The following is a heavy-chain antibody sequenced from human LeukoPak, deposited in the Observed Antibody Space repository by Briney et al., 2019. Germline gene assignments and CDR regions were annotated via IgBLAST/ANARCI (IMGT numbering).Heavy chain of an antibody. Sequence: SETLSLTCTVSGGSISSHYWSWIRQPPGKGLEDIGYIYYSGRTNYTPSHKSRVTISVDTSKNQFSLKLTSVTAADTAVYYCARGRDYGDYPGPFDYWGQGTLVTVSS. J-gene: IGHJ4*02. CDR3: ARGRDYGDYPGPFDY. V-gene: IGHV4-59*11. CDR1: GGSISSHY. CDR2: IYYSGRT. D-gene: IGHD4-17*01.